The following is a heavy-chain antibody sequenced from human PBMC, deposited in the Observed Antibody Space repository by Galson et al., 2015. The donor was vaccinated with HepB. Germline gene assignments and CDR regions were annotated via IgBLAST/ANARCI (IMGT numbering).Heavy chain of an antibody. CDR1: GFTFSSYG. CDR2: IWYDGSNK. D-gene: IGHD3-3*01. J-gene: IGHJ5*02. Sequence: SLRLSCAASGFTFSSYGMHWVRQAPGKGLEWVAVIWYDGSNKYYADSVKGRFTISRDNSKNTLYLQMNSLRAEDTAVYYCARDLIYDFWRGYHPFDPWGQGTLVTVSS. CDR3: ARDLIYDFWRGYHPFDP. V-gene: IGHV3-33*01.